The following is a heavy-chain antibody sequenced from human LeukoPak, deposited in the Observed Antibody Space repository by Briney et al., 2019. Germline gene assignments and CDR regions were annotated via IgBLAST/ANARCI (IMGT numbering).Heavy chain of an antibody. V-gene: IGHV4-59*13. CDR1: GASFSSYY. Sequence: SETLSLTCTVSGASFSSYYWNWIRQSPGKGLEWLGNIHYRGTTNYNPSLKNRVTLSLDTSKSQFVLKVTSVTAADTAVYYCVRDFFDLWGRGTLVTVSS. J-gene: IGHJ2*01. CDR3: VRDFFDL. CDR2: IHYRGTT.